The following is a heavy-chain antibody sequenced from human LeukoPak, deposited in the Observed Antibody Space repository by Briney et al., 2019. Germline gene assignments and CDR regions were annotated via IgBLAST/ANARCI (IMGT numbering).Heavy chain of an antibody. J-gene: IGHJ4*02. Sequence: SETLSLTCTVSGGSLTSHYWSWIRQPPGKGLEWIGYIYYSGSTNYNPSLKSRGTISVDTSKNQFSLTLSSVTAADTAVYYCASGGYDWRYYFDYWGQGTLVTVSS. D-gene: IGHD5-12*01. V-gene: IGHV4-59*11. CDR1: GGSLTSHY. CDR2: IYYSGST. CDR3: ASGGYDWRYYFDY.